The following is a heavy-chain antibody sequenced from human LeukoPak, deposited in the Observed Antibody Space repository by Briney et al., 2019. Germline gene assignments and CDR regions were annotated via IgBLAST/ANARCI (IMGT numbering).Heavy chain of an antibody. Sequence: GGSLRLSCAASGFTVSSNYMSWVRQAPGKGLEWVSVIYSGGSTYYAGSVKGRFTISRDNSKNTLYLQMSSLRAEDTAVYYCARTHPYYYYMDVWGKGTTVTVSS. CDR3: ARTHPYYYYMDV. CDR2: IYSGGST. J-gene: IGHJ6*03. CDR1: GFTVSSNY. V-gene: IGHV3-53*01.